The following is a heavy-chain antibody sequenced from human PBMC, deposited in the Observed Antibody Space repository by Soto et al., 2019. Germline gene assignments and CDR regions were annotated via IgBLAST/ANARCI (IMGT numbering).Heavy chain of an antibody. J-gene: IGHJ6*02. CDR3: ARGDPYSGMDV. Sequence: QVQLVESGGGVVQPGRSLRLSCVASGFTSSSYFMHWVRQAPGKGQEWVALISYDGSNKHYADSVKGRFTISREISKNTLYLQRNSLRGDDTAVYSWARGDPYSGMDVWGQGTTVTVSS. CDR2: ISYDGSNK. CDR1: GFTSSSYF. V-gene: IGHV3-30*04.